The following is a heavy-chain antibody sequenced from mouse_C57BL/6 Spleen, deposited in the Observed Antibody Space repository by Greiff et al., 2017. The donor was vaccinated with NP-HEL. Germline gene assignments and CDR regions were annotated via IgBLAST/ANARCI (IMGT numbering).Heavy chain of an antibody. D-gene: IGHD1-1*01. V-gene: IGHV1-69*01. Sequence: QVQLQQPGAELVMPGASVKLSCKASGYTFTSYWMHWVKQRPGQGLEWIGEIDPSDSYTNYNQKFKGKSTLTVDKSSSTAYMQLSRLTSEDSADYYCANYDSGGFAYWGQGTLVTVSA. CDR1: GYTFTSYW. CDR3: ANYDSGGFAY. J-gene: IGHJ3*01. CDR2: IDPSDSYT.